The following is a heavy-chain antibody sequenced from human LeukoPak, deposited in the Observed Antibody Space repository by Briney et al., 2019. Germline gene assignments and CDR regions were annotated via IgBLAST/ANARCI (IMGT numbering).Heavy chain of an antibody. J-gene: IGHJ4*02. CDR3: ARGRIGIAALDY. V-gene: IGHV3-9*01. CDR2: ISWNSGSI. D-gene: IGHD6-6*01. Sequence: GGSLRLSCAASGFTFDDYAMHWVRQAPGKGLEWVSGISWNSGSIGYADSVKGRFTISRDNAKNSLYLQLNSLRAEDTAVYYCARGRIGIAALDYWGQGTLVTVSS. CDR1: GFTFDDYA.